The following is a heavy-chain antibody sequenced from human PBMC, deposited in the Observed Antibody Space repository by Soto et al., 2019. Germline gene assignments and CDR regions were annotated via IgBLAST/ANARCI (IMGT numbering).Heavy chain of an antibody. CDR2: IYPGDSDT. D-gene: IGHD6-13*01. V-gene: IGHV5-51*01. CDR3: ARLRNMKQQLGGANRLVLSHFDY. CDR1: GYSFTSYW. Sequence: PGESLKISCKGSGYSFTSYWIGWVRQMPGKGLEWMGIIYPGDSDTRYSPSFQVQVTISADKSISTAYLQCSSLKASDTAMYYCARLRNMKQQLGGANRLVLSHFDYWGQGTLVTVSS. J-gene: IGHJ4*02.